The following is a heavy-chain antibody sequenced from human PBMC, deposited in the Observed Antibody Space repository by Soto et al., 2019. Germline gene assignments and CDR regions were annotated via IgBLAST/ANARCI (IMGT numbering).Heavy chain of an antibody. V-gene: IGHV3-30*18. CDR1: GFTFSSYG. Sequence: QVQLVESGGGVVQPGRSLRLSCAASGFTFSSYGMHWVRQAPGKGLEWVAVISYDGSNKYYADSVKGRFTISRDNSKNTLYLQMNSLRAEDTAVYYCAKGSHDYGYDYYRLDYYYYYMDVWGKGTTVTVSS. D-gene: IGHD5-12*01. J-gene: IGHJ6*03. CDR3: AKGSHDYGYDYYRLDYYYYYMDV. CDR2: ISYDGSNK.